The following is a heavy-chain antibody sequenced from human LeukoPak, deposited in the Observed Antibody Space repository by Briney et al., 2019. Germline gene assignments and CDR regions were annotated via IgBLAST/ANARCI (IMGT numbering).Heavy chain of an antibody. Sequence: SETLSLTCDVSGGSIDSTNWWNWVRQPPGKGLEWIGEIHHDGRINYNPSLKSRVTLSVDKSKNQFSLRLNSVTAADTAVYYCARDYGGNSPRWFDPWGQGTLVTVSS. J-gene: IGHJ5*02. V-gene: IGHV4/OR15-8*01. D-gene: IGHD4-23*01. CDR3: ARDYGGNSPRWFDP. CDR1: GGSIDSTNW. CDR2: IHHDGRI.